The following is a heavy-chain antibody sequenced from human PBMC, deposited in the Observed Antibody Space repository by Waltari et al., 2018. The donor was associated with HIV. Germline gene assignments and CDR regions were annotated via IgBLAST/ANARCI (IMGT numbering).Heavy chain of an antibody. V-gene: IGHV3-23*01. J-gene: IGHJ5*02. CDR1: GFSFSIYA. Sequence: EVQLLESGGGLVQPGGSLRLSCRASGFSFSIYAMNWVRQAPGKGLEWFCGIRGSGEKRYYADSVKGLFTISRDNSKNKVFLQMKSLRPEDTAFYYCTKDPVTAVGNINWFDPWGQGTLVTVSS. CDR3: TKDPVTAVGNINWFDP. CDR2: IRGSGEKR. D-gene: IGHD6-13*01.